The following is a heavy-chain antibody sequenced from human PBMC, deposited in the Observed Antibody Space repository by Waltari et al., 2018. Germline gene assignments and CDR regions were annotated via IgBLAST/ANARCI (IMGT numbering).Heavy chain of an antibody. CDR3: AKLPGGTGEGDYLDL. V-gene: IGHV3-23*01. CDR2: IHHKGEDK. Sequence: QLLESGGGLVQPGGSLRLSCVASGFSFRTYAVAWVRQAPGKGVQWVSDIHHKGEDKFYGYSVKGRFLISRDNSKNTLFLQLNNLTVEDRAVYHCAKLPGGTGEGDYLDLWGQGTLVTVAS. D-gene: IGHD2-8*02. J-gene: IGHJ4*02. CDR1: GFSFRTYA.